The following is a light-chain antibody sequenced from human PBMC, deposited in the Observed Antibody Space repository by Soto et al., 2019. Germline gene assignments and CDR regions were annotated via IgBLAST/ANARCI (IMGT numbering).Light chain of an antibody. CDR3: QQRSNRSPLT. Sequence: IVVTHSPGILTLSPEESSTLSCRAIQSVSNNFLAWYQQTPGQDPRLLIYGASNRAAGIPARFSGSGSGTDFTLTINSLEPEEFAVNYCQQRSNRSPLTFGQGTKVDI. V-gene: IGKV3D-20*02. J-gene: IGKJ1*01. CDR2: GAS. CDR1: QSVSNNF.